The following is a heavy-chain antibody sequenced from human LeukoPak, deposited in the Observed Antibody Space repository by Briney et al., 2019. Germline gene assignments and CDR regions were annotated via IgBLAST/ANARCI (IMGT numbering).Heavy chain of an antibody. D-gene: IGHD2-2*01. CDR1: GFTFSSYA. CDR2: ISYDGSNK. CDR3: AKDLYPLVPAAMLDY. V-gene: IGHV3-30*04. J-gene: IGHJ4*02. Sequence: GGSLRLSCAASGFTFSSYAMHWVRQAPGKGLEWVAVISYDGSNKYYADSVKGRFTISRDNSKNTLYLQMNSLRAEDTAVYYCAKDLYPLVPAAMLDYWGQGTLVTVSS.